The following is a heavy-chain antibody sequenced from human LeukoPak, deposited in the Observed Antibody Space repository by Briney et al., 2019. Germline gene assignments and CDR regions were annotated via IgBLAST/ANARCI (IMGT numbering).Heavy chain of an antibody. CDR2: ISGNGGTT. J-gene: IGHJ4*02. CDR3: AKPPPDSSSWLFDY. V-gene: IGHV3-23*01. CDR1: GFTFSTYA. Sequence: PGGSLRLSCAASGFTFSTYAMSWVRQAPGKGLEWVSTISGNGGTTYCADSVKGRFTISRDNSKNTLYLQMNSLRVEDTAVYYCAKPPPDSSSWLFDYWGQGTLVTVSS. D-gene: IGHD6-13*01.